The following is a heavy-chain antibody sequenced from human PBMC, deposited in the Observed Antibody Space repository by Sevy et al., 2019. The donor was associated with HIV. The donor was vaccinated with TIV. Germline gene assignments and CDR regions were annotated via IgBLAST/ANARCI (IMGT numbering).Heavy chain of an antibody. V-gene: IGHV3-33*07. CDR2: IWFDGSKK. J-gene: IGHJ6*02. Sequence: GGSLRLSCVASGFTFSSYGMYWVRQAPGKGLEWVAVIWFDGSKKSYTDSGKGRFTISRDNVNNMLYLQMNNLRVEDTVVYYCARAPQYYDGDGYLPYYSGMDVWGQGTTVTVSS. D-gene: IGHD3-22*01. CDR1: GFTFSSYG. CDR3: ARAPQYYDGDGYLPYYSGMDV.